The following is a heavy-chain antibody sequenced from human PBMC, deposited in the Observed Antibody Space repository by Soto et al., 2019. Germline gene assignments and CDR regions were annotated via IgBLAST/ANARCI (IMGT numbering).Heavy chain of an antibody. V-gene: IGHV3-33*06. CDR2: IWYDGSNR. D-gene: IGHD2-2*01. CDR1: GFTFSNYG. Sequence: QVQLVESGGGVVQPGRSLRLSCEASGFTFSNYGMNWVRQAPGKGLEWVAIIWYDGSNRHYADSVKGRFTISRDNSKNTLYLQMSSLRAEDTAVYFCTNSHWEPPVTSHWGQGTEVIVSS. J-gene: IGHJ4*02. CDR3: TNSHWEPPVTSH.